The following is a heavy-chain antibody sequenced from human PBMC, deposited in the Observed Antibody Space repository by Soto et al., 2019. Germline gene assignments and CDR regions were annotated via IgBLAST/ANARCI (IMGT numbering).Heavy chain of an antibody. V-gene: IGHV4-4*02. CDR2: LHHDGTT. CDR1: GGPITTTTW. J-gene: IGHJ6*02. Sequence: QVQLQESGPGLVKPSETLSLTCAVSGGPITTTTWWAWVRLPPGKGLEWIGELHHDGTTNYNPSLESRITMSLDKSNNHFPLNLSSVAAADPAIYYCATQTISYTWGVWGRGTTVTVSS. D-gene: IGHD3-16*01. CDR3: ATQTISYTWGV.